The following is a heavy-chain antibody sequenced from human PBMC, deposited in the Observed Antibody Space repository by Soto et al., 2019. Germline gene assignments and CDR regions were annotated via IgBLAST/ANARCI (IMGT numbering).Heavy chain of an antibody. D-gene: IGHD2-15*01. CDR1: GFTFSSYS. CDR3: AKDQGLGYCSGGSCLGAFDI. CDR2: ISSSSSCI. V-gene: IGHV3-21*04. Sequence: GGSLRLSCAASGFTFSSYSMNWVRQAPGKGLEWVSAISSSSSCIYYADSVKGRFTISRDNSKNTLYLQMNSLRAEDTAVYYCAKDQGLGYCSGGSCLGAFDIWGQGTMVTVSS. J-gene: IGHJ3*02.